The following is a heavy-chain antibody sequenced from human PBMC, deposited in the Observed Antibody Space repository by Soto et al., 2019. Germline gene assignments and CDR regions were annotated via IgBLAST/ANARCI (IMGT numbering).Heavy chain of an antibody. D-gene: IGHD2-2*01. CDR2: IIPILGIA. CDR3: AWTAALNGFDP. Sequence: SVTVSCKASVGTFSSYTISWVRQAPGQGLEWMGRIIPILGIANYAQKFQGRVTITADKSTSTAYMELSSLRSEDTAVYYCAWTAALNGFDPWGQGTLVTVSS. V-gene: IGHV1-69*02. CDR1: VGTFSSYT. J-gene: IGHJ5*02.